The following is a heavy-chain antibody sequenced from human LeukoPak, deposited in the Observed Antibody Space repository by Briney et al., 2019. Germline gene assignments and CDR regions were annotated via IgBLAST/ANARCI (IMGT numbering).Heavy chain of an antibody. J-gene: IGHJ4*02. CDR3: SRQMGGEDY. CDR1: GGSISSYY. Sequence: SETLSLTCTVSGGSISSYYWSWIRQPPGKGLEWIGYIYYSGSTNYNPSLTSRVTISVDTSKNQFSMKLSSVTAEDTAVYSCSRQMGGEDYWGQGTLVTVSS. CDR2: IYYSGST. D-gene: IGHD3-16*01. V-gene: IGHV4-59*01.